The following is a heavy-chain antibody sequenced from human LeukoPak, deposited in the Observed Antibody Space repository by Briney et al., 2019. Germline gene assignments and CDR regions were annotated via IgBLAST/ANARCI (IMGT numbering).Heavy chain of an antibody. V-gene: IGHV4-39*01. CDR3: ARHETIFGVVIMIDY. CDR2: IYYSGST. CDR1: GGSISSSSYY. D-gene: IGHD3-3*01. Sequence: SETLSLTCTVSGGSISSSSYYWGWIRQPPGKGLEWSGSIYYSGSTYYNPSLKSRVTISVDTSKNQFSLKLSSVTAADTAVYYCARHETIFGVVIMIDYWGQGALVTVSS. J-gene: IGHJ4*02.